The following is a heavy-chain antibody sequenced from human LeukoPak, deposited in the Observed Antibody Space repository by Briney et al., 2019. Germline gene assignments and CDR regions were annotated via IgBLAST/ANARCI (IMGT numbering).Heavy chain of an antibody. CDR2: IYTSGST. Sequence: PSETLSPTCTVSGGSISSGSYYWSWIRQPAGKGLEWIGRIYTSGSTNYNPSLKSRVTISVDTSKNQFSLKLSSVTAADTAVYYCARDYYDSSGSNFVWGQGTMVTVSS. CDR1: GGSISSGSYY. D-gene: IGHD3-22*01. CDR3: ARDYYDSSGSNFV. J-gene: IGHJ3*01. V-gene: IGHV4-61*02.